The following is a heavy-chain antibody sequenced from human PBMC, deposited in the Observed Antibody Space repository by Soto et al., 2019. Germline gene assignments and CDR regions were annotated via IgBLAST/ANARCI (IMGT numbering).Heavy chain of an antibody. CDR3: AREEGGGYDHRWFDP. CDR2: IYYSGST. D-gene: IGHD5-12*01. J-gene: IGHJ5*02. Sequence: QVQLQESSRGLVKPSQTLSLTCTVSGGSISSGGYYWSWIRQHPGKGLEWIGYIYYSGSTYYNPSLKSRVTISVDTSKNQFSLKLSSVTAADTAVYYCAREEGGGYDHRWFDPWGQGTLVTVSS. V-gene: IGHV4-31*03. CDR1: GGSISSGGYY.